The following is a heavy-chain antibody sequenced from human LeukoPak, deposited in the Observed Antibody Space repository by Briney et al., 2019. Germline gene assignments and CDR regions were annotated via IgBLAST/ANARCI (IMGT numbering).Heavy chain of an antibody. CDR3: ARTDPPYYYDSVNWFDP. Sequence: SVKVSCKASGGTFSSYAISWVRQAPGQGLEWMGGIVPIFGTANYAQKFQGRVTITTDESTSTAYMELSSLRSEDTAVYYCARTDPPYYYDSVNWFDPWGQGTLVTVSS. D-gene: IGHD3-22*01. V-gene: IGHV1-69*05. J-gene: IGHJ5*02. CDR2: IVPIFGTA. CDR1: GGTFSSYA.